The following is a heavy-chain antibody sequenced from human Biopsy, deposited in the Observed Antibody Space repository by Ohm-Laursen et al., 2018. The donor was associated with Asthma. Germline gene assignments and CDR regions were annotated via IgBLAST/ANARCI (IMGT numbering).Heavy chain of an antibody. Sequence: ATVKISCKTSGYTFTSYTITWVRQAPGQGLEWMGWISPDSGNTNYAQKLQGRVTMTTDTSTSTAYMELRSLRSDDTAVYYCARTLAAADSYDYWGQGTLVTVSS. J-gene: IGHJ4*02. CDR3: ARTLAAADSYDY. D-gene: IGHD6-19*01. V-gene: IGHV1-18*01. CDR1: GYTFTSYT. CDR2: ISPDSGNT.